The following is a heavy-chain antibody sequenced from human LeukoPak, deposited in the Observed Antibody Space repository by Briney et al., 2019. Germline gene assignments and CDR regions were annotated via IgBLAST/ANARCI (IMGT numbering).Heavy chain of an antibody. V-gene: IGHV7-4-1*02. CDR3: SKGDSSGIPI. CDR2: INTNTGNP. Sequence: ASVKVSCKASGYTFTSYAMNWVRQAPGQGLEWMGWINTNTGNPTYAQGFTGRFVFSLDTSVSTAYLQISSLKAVDTAVYYCSKGDSSGIPIWGQGTLVTVSS. D-gene: IGHD3-22*01. J-gene: IGHJ4*02. CDR1: GYTFTSYA.